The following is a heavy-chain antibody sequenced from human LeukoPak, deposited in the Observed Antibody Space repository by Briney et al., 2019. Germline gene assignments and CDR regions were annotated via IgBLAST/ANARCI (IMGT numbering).Heavy chain of an antibody. CDR2: ISDSGERT. Sequence: GGSLRLSCAASGFPFSRYGMSWVRQAPGKGLEWVSGISDSGERTYNADSVKGRFTISRDNAKNTLYLQMNSLRADDTAVYYCAKDRTFYYYYGMDIWGQGTTVTVSS. J-gene: IGHJ6*02. CDR1: GFPFSRYG. CDR3: AKDRTFYYYYGMDI. V-gene: IGHV3-23*01.